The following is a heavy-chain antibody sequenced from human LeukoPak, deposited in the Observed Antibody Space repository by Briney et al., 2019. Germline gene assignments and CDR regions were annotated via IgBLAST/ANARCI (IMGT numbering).Heavy chain of an antibody. J-gene: IGHJ5*02. V-gene: IGHV1-2*02. Sequence: GASVKVSCKASAYTFTGYYMHWVRQAPGQGLEWMGWINPNSGGTNYAQKFQGRVTMTRDTSISTAYMELSRLRSDDTAVYYCASCRSSGCPKYNWFDPWGQGTLVTVSS. CDR1: AYTFTGYY. D-gene: IGHD6-19*01. CDR2: INPNSGGT. CDR3: ASCRSSGCPKYNWFDP.